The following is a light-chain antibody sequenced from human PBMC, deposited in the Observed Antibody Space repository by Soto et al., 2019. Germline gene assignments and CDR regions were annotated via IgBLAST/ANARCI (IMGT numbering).Light chain of an antibody. Sequence: VMTQSPATLSVSPGESATLSCRASQNVFTNVAWYQQKPGQAPRLLIYGASTRATGVPARFSGSGSATEFTLTISSLQSEDFAVYYCQQYEDWPPITFGQGIRLDNK. J-gene: IGKJ5*01. CDR3: QQYEDWPPIT. CDR2: GAS. V-gene: IGKV3-15*01. CDR1: QNVFTN.